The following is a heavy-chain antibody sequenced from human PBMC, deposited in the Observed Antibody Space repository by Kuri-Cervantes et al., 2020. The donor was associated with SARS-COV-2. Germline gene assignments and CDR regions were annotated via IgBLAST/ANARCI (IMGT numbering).Heavy chain of an antibody. Sequence: GESLKISCAASGFTFSSYSMNWVRQAPGKGLEWVSYISSSSSTIYYADSVKGRFTISRDNSKNTLYLQMSSLRAEDTAVYYCVKVTTYYDFWSGYSYGMDVWGQGTTVTVSS. CDR1: GFTFSSYS. V-gene: IGHV3-48*01. CDR3: VKVTTYYDFWSGYSYGMDV. CDR2: ISSSSSTI. J-gene: IGHJ6*02. D-gene: IGHD3-3*01.